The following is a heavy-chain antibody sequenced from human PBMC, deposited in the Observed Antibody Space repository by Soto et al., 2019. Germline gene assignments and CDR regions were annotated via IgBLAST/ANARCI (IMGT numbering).Heavy chain of an antibody. V-gene: IGHV4-34*01. CDR2: INHSGST. J-gene: IGHJ4*02. CDR3: ARVGSAAAQAH. D-gene: IGHD6-13*01. Sequence: SETLSLTCAVYGGSFSGYYWSWIRQPPGKGLEWIGEINHSGSTNYNPSLKSRVSISVDTSKNQFSLKLSSVTAADTAVYYCARVGSAAAQAHWGQGILVTVSS. CDR1: GGSFSGYY.